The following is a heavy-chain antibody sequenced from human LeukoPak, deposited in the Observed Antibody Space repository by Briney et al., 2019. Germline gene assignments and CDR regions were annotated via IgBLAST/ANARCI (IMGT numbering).Heavy chain of an antibody. CDR1: GGSFSGYY. Sequence: SETLSLTCAVYGGSFSGYYWSWIRQPPGKGLEWIGEISHSGSTNYNPSLKSRVTISVDTSKNQFSLKLSSVTAADTAVYYCARQAGASDAFDIWGQGTMVTVSS. CDR3: ARQAGASDAFDI. J-gene: IGHJ3*02. D-gene: IGHD3-10*01. V-gene: IGHV4-34*01. CDR2: ISHSGST.